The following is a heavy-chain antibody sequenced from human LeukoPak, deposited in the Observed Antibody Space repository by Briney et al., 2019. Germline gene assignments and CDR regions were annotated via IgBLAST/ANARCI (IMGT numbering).Heavy chain of an antibody. Sequence: GGSLRLSCAASGFIVNNYEMNWVRQAPGKGLEWVSYISSSGSTMYYADSVKGRFTISRDNAKKLLCLQMDSLRAEDTGVYYCARGFGMDVWGQGTTVTVSS. CDR3: ARGFGMDV. J-gene: IGHJ6*02. CDR2: ISSSGSTM. V-gene: IGHV3-48*03. CDR1: GFIVNNYE.